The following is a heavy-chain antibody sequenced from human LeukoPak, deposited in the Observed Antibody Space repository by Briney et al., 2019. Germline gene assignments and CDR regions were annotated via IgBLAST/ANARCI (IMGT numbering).Heavy chain of an antibody. D-gene: IGHD6-19*01. J-gene: IGHJ5*02. CDR2: INHSGST. Sequence: SETLSLTCTVSGGSISSGSYYWSWIRQPPGKGLEWIGEINHSGSTNYNPSLKSRVTISVDTSKNQFSLKLSSVTAADTAVYYCARGRVAVAGNGDWFDPWGQGTLVTVSS. CDR3: ARGRVAVAGNGDWFDP. CDR1: GGSISSGSYY. V-gene: IGHV4-39*07.